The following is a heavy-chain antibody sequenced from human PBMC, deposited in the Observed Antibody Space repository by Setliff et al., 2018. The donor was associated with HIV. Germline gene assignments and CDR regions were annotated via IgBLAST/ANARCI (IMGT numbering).Heavy chain of an antibody. D-gene: IGHD3-10*01. CDR3: ARDGWELDRGRADYFDY. CDR2: INAGNGDT. J-gene: IGHJ4*02. Sequence: ASVKVSCKASGYTFTSFAIHWVRQAPGHGLEWMGWINAGNGDTEYSQKFQGRVTIDRDTSATTAYMELRSLRSEDTAVYYCARDGWELDRGRADYFDYWGQGALVTVAS. V-gene: IGHV1-3*01. CDR1: GYTFTSFA.